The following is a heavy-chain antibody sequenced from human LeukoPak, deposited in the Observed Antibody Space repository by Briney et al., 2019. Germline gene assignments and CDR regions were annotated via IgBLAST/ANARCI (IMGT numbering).Heavy chain of an antibody. CDR1: GFTFSNYV. V-gene: IGHV3-30*18. J-gene: IGHJ5*02. CDR3: AKFGSGDPVAH. D-gene: IGHD2-21*02. CDR2: ISYDGNDK. Sequence: GGSLRLSCAASGFTFSNYVVHWVRQAPGKGLEWVAVISYDGNDKYYADSVKGRFTISRDNSKNTLSLQLNSLRAEDTALYYCAKFGSGDPVAHWGPGTLLTVSS.